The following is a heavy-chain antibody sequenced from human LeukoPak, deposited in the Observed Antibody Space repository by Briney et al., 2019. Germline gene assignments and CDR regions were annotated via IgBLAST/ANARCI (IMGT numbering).Heavy chain of an antibody. CDR1: GGTFSSYA. D-gene: IGHD3-9*01. J-gene: IGHJ4*02. CDR3: ARSPPDILTGYYNHYFDY. V-gene: IGHV1-69*05. CDR2: IIPIFGTA. Sequence: ASVKVSCKASGGTFSSYAISWVRQAPGQGLEWMGGIIPIFGTANYAQKVQGSVTITTDESTSTAYMELSSLRSEDTAVYYCARSPPDILTGYYNHYFDYWGQGTLVTVSS.